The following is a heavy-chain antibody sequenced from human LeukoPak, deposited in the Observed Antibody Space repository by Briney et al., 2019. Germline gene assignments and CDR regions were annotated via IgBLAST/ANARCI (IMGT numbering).Heavy chain of an antibody. D-gene: IGHD1-26*01. CDR1: RFTFSSYA. V-gene: IGHV3-23*01. J-gene: IGHJ4*02. Sequence: GGSLRLSCAASRFTFSSYAMSWVRQAPGKGLEWVSVISGSGGSTYYADSVKGRFTISRDNSKNTLYLQMNSLRAEDTAVYYCAKDRVPDGMWEIDSWGQGAPVTVSS. CDR2: ISGSGGST. CDR3: AKDRVPDGMWEIDS.